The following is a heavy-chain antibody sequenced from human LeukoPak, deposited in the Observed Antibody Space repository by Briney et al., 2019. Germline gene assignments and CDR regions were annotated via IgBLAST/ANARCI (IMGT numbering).Heavy chain of an antibody. CDR3: ARSTRDYDVLAGYYTIAFDY. CDR2: IDWDDDR. Sequence: FGPPLVKPTQTLTLICSFSGFSLSSSGMCVSWIRQPPGWALEWLALIDWDDDRYYTTSLKTRLTIYNDTSKNQVVLRMTNMDPVDTATYYCARSTRDYDVLAGYYTIAFDYWGRGNMLTVSS. D-gene: IGHD3-9*01. V-gene: IGHV2-70*01. CDR1: GFSLSSSGMC. J-gene: IGHJ4*02.